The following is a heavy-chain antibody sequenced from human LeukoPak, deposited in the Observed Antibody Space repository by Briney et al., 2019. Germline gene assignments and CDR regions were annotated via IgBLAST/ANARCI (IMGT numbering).Heavy chain of an antibody. CDR3: AASSGWLLDY. CDR2: IYYSGST. D-gene: IGHD6-19*01. Sequence: SETLSLTCTVSGGSISDYYWSWIRQPPGKGLGWIGYIYYSGSTNYNPSLKSRVTISVDTSKNRFSLKLSSVTAADTAVYYCAASSGWLLDYWGQGTLVTVSS. J-gene: IGHJ4*02. V-gene: IGHV4-59*08. CDR1: GGSISDYY.